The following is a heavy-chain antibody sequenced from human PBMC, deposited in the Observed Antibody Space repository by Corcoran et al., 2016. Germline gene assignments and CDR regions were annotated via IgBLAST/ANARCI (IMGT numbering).Heavy chain of an antibody. D-gene: IGHD6-19*01. J-gene: IGHJ5*02. CDR3: ARGREIAVAGGGP. CDR1: GYSISSGYY. V-gene: IGHV4-38-2*02. CDR2: INHSGST. Sequence: QVQLQESGPGLVKPSETLSLTCTVSGYSISSGYYWGWIRQPPGKGLEWIGSINHSGSTYYNPSLKSRVTISVDTSKNQFSLKLSSVTAADTAVYYCARGREIAVAGGGPWGQGTLVTVSS.